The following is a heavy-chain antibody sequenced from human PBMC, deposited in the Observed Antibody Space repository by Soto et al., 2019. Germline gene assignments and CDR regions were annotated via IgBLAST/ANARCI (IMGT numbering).Heavy chain of an antibody. Sequence: EVQLLESGGGLVQPGGSLRLSCAASGFTFSSYAMSWVRQAPGKGLEWVSAISGSGGSTYYADSVKGRFTISRDNSKNTLYLQMNSLRAEDTAVYYCAKDLLGGVDTAMVRPDFFDYWGQGTLVTVSS. D-gene: IGHD5-18*01. CDR1: GFTFSSYA. V-gene: IGHV3-23*01. CDR2: ISGSGGST. CDR3: AKDLLGGVDTAMVRPDFFDY. J-gene: IGHJ4*02.